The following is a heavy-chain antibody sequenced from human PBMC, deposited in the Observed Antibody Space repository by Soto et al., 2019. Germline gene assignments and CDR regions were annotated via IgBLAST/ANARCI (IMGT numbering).Heavy chain of an antibody. V-gene: IGHV1-18*01. D-gene: IGHD2-21*02. CDR2: ISVYNGNT. CDR1: GFTFTNIG. Sequence: QVQLVQSGAEVKKPGASVKVSCKASGFTFTNIGISWVRQAPGKGLEWMGWISVYNGNTNYARKFQGRVTMTTDTATSTAYMELRSLRSDDTAVYYCARGVTPIDYWGQGTLVTVSS. J-gene: IGHJ4*02. CDR3: ARGVTPIDY.